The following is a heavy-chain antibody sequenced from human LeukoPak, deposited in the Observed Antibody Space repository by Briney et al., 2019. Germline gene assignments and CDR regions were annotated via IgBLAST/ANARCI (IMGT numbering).Heavy chain of an antibody. CDR3: ARRRAARSYYYYYYYMDV. CDR2: INSDGSST. D-gene: IGHD6-6*01. CDR1: GFTFSSYW. Sequence: PGGSLRLSCAASGFTFSSYWMHWVRQAPGKGLVCVSRINSDGSSTSYADSVKGRFTISRDNAKNTLYLQMNSLRAEDTAVYYCARRRAARSYYYYYYYMDVWGKGTTVTVSS. V-gene: IGHV3-74*01. J-gene: IGHJ6*03.